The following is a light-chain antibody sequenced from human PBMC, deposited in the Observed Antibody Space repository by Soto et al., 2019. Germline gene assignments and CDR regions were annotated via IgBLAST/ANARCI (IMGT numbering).Light chain of an antibody. CDR2: GAS. Sequence: EVVMTQSPATLSVSPGNTVTLSCRANQTITSNLAWYQQKPGQAPRLLIYGASSRATGIPDRFSGSGSGTDFTLTISSLQPEDFATYYCQQSYSTPPWTFGQGTKVDIK. CDR3: QQSYSTPPWT. CDR1: QTITSN. V-gene: IGKV3D-15*01. J-gene: IGKJ1*01.